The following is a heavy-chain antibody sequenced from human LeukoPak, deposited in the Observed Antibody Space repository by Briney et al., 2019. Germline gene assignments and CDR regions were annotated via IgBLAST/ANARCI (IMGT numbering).Heavy chain of an antibody. J-gene: IGHJ4*02. CDR1: GFAFSNYA. D-gene: IGHD6-19*01. V-gene: IGHV3-23*01. Sequence: GGSLRLSCATSGFAFSNYAMGWVRPAPGKGLEWVSAIRGSGGSTYYADSVKGRFTISRDNSKNTLSLQMNSLSAEDTAVYYCAKDRDSSGWYDYWGQGTLVTVSS. CDR3: AKDRDSSGWYDY. CDR2: IRGSGGST.